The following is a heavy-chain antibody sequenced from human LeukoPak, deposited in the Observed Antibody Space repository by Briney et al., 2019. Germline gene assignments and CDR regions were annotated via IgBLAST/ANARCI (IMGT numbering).Heavy chain of an antibody. CDR2: ISGSGGRT. CDR3: AKDTQYGALE. Sequence: GGSLRLSCATFGFTFSSYALTWVRQAPGKGLEWVSDISGSGGRTYYADSVKGRFTISRDSSKNTLYLQMNSLRAEDTAVYYCAKDTQYGALEWGQGTLVTVSS. J-gene: IGHJ4*02. D-gene: IGHD4-17*01. CDR1: GFTFSSYA. V-gene: IGHV3-23*01.